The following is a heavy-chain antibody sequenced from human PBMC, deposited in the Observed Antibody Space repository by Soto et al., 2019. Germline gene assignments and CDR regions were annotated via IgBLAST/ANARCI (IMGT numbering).Heavy chain of an antibody. J-gene: IGHJ3*02. Sequence: ASVKVSCKASGYTFTGYYMHWVRQAPGQGLEWMGWINPNSGGTNYAQKFQGRVTMTRDTSISTAYMELSRLRSDDTAVYYCARAEGGGYSHGAFDIWGQGTMVTVSS. V-gene: IGHV1-2*02. CDR2: INPNSGGT. CDR3: ARAEGGGYSHGAFDI. CDR1: GYTFTGYY. D-gene: IGHD5-18*01.